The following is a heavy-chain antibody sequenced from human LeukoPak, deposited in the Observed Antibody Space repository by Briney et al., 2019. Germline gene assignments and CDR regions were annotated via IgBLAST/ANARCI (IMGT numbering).Heavy chain of an antibody. CDR2: NSAYNGNT. CDR3: ARDTMIVVVIPTYDAFDI. CDR1: GYTFTSYG. D-gene: IGHD3-22*01. V-gene: IGHV1-18*01. Sequence: GASVKVSCKASGYTFTSYGISCVRQDPGQGLEWMGWNSAYNGNTNYAQKLQGRVTMTTDTSTSTAYMELRSLRSDDTAVYYCARDTMIVVVIPTYDAFDIWGQGTMVTVSS. J-gene: IGHJ3*02.